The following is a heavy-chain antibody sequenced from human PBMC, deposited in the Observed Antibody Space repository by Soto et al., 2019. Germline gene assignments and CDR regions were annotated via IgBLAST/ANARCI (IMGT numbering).Heavy chain of an antibody. J-gene: IGHJ5*02. CDR1: GGSRRSYY. Sequence: PLLTLSLTCTVAGGSRRSYYGSWIRQPPGKGLEWIGYIYYGSTYYNPSLKSRVTISVDTSKNQFSLRLSSVTAADTAVYYCARENWGNSNWFDPWGQGTLVTVS. CDR2: IYYGST. V-gene: IGHV4-59*01. D-gene: IGHD3-16*01. CDR3: ARENWGNSNWFDP.